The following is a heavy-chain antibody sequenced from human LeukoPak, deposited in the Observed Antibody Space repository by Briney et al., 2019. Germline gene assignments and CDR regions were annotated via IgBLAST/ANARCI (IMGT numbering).Heavy chain of an antibody. CDR1: GLTFSDHN. Sequence: GGSLRLSCATSGLTFSDHNMDCVRQAPGKGLEWVGRTRNKANSYTTEYAASVKGRFTISRDDSDNSLYLQMNSLKTEDTAVYYCARGVGGFDYWGQGTLVTVSS. V-gene: IGHV3-72*01. D-gene: IGHD1-26*01. CDR3: ARGVGGFDY. J-gene: IGHJ4*02. CDR2: TRNKANSYTT.